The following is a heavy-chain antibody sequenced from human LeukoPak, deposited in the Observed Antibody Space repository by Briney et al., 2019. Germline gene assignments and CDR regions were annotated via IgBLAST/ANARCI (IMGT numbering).Heavy chain of an antibody. V-gene: IGHV3-23*01. CDR1: GFTFSNYW. D-gene: IGHD2-2*02. CDR3: AKGDQPLLYGRAFDY. Sequence: GGSLRLSCAASGFTFSNYWMTWVRQAPGKGLEWVSTFTGRGGSTFYADSVKGRFTISRDISKNTLYLQMHSLRAEDTAVYYCAKGDQPLLYGRAFDYWGQGTLVTVSS. J-gene: IGHJ4*02. CDR2: FTGRGGST.